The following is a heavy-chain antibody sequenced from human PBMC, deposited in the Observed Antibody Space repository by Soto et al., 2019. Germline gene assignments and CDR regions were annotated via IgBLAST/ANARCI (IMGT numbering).Heavy chain of an antibody. D-gene: IGHD3-22*01. V-gene: IGHV1-69*13. CDR3: ARVQEGYYDSSGYYVDY. J-gene: IGHJ4*02. Sequence: ASVKVSCKASGGTFSSYAISWVRQAPGQGLEWMGGIIPIFGTANYAQKFQGRVTITADESTSTAYMELSSLRSEDTAVYYCARVQEGYYDSSGYYVDYWGKGTLVTVS. CDR2: IIPIFGTA. CDR1: GGTFSSYA.